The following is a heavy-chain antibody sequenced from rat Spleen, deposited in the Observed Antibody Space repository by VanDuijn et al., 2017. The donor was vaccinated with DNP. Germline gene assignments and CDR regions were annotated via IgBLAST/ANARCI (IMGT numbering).Heavy chain of an antibody. CDR2: ISTSGGST. V-gene: IGHV5-46*01. CDR3: TRVLNTTGIMDY. J-gene: IGHJ2*01. Sequence: EVQLVESGGGLVQPGRSMKLSCAASGFTFSSFPMAWVRQAPTKGLEWVATISTSGGSTYYQDSVKGRFTISRDNAKSTLYLQMNSLRSEDTATYYCTRVLNTTGIMDYWGQGVMVTVSS. D-gene: IGHD1-9*01. CDR1: GFTFSSFP.